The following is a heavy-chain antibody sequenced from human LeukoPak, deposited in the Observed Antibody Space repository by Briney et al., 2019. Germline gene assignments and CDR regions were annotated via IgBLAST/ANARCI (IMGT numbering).Heavy chain of an antibody. CDR2: IFTTGGA. V-gene: IGHV4-4*07. J-gene: IGHJ4*02. CDR3: ARWGVGFSNNGFDY. D-gene: IGHD2-8*01. CDR1: GGSIGTYY. Sequence: PSETLSLTCTVSGGSIGTYYWSWIRQPAGKGLEWIGRIFTTGGANYDPSLKSRVTMSLDTSKNLFSLKLNSVTAADTAVYYCARWGVGFSNNGFDYWGRGSLVTVSS.